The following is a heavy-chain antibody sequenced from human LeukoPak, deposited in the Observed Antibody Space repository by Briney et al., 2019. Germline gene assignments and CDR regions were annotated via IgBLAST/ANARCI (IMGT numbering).Heavy chain of an antibody. V-gene: IGHV1-18*01. CDR1: GYAFTSYG. J-gene: IGHJ4*02. Sequence: ASVKVSCKASGYAFTSYGISWVRQAPGQGLEWGGWISAYNGNTNYAQKLQGRVTMTTDTSTSTAYMELRSLRSDDTAVYYCARVTLATIPSGYWGQGTLVTVSS. CDR3: ARVTLATIPSGY. D-gene: IGHD5-24*01. CDR2: ISAYNGNT.